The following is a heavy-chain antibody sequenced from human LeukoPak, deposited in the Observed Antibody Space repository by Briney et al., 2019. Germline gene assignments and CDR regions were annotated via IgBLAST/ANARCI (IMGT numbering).Heavy chain of an antibody. CDR1: GGSISRDY. CDR2: IDYAGRT. J-gene: IGHJ4*02. D-gene: IGHD6-19*01. Sequence: PSETLSLTWTVSGGSISRDYWSWIRQPPGKGLEWIGYIDYAGRTTYNPSLKSRVTISVDTSKNQFSLRLSSVTAADTAVYYCARKAAVAGYYYFDYWGQGTLVTVSS. V-gene: IGHV4-59*01. CDR3: ARKAAVAGYYYFDY.